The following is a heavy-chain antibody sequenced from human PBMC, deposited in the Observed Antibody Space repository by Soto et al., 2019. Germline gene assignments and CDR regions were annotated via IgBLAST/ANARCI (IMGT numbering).Heavy chain of an antibody. CDR1: GFSLSTSGVG. V-gene: IGHV2-5*02. CDR3: AHRPSYCSGGSCYSGFDY. D-gene: IGHD2-15*01. J-gene: IGHJ4*02. Sequence: HITLKESGPTLVKPTQTLTLTCTFSGFSLSTSGVGVGWIRQRPGKALEWLALIYWDDDKRYSPSLKSRLTITKDTSKNLVVLTMTNMDPVDTATYYCAHRPSYCSGGSCYSGFDYWGQGTLVTVSS. CDR2: IYWDDDK.